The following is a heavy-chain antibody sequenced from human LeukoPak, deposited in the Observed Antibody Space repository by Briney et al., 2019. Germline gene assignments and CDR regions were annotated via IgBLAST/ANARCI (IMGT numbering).Heavy chain of an antibody. D-gene: IGHD3-3*01. Sequence: SVKVSCKASGFTFTSSAMQWVRQARGQLLEWIGWIVVGSGNTNYAQKFQERVTITRDMTTSTAYMELSSLRSEDTAVYYCAADFWSGYYGGGYYYYYMDVWGKGTTVTVSS. CDR3: AADFWSGYYGGGYYYYYMDV. CDR2: IVVGSGNT. V-gene: IGHV1-58*02. J-gene: IGHJ6*03. CDR1: GFTFTSSA.